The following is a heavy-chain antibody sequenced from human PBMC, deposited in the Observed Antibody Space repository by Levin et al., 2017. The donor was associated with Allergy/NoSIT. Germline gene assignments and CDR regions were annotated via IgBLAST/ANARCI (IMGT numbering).Heavy chain of an antibody. CDR2: MSPNNGNT. Sequence: GESLKISCKASGYTFTSYDINWVRQATGQGLEWMGWMSPNNGNTGYAQKFQGRVTMTRNTSISTAYMELSSLRSEDTAVYYCASSVAATGTNFHYYYGLDVWGQGTTVTVSS. CDR1: GYTFTSYD. D-gene: IGHD6-13*01. V-gene: IGHV1-8*01. CDR3: ASSVAATGTNFHYYYGLDV. J-gene: IGHJ6*02.